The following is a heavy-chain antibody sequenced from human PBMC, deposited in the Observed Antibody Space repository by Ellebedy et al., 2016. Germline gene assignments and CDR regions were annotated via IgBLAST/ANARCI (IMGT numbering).Heavy chain of an antibody. CDR2: ISYDGSNE. Sequence: GGSLRLSCAASGFTFSSSSMSWVRQAPGKGLEWVAIISYDGSNEYYADSVKGRFTISRDISKNTLYLEINSLRAEDTAVYFCARDWSLVGATPDYWGHGTLVTVSS. D-gene: IGHD1-26*01. CDR3: ARDWSLVGATPDY. CDR1: GFTFSSSS. J-gene: IGHJ4*01. V-gene: IGHV3-30-3*01.